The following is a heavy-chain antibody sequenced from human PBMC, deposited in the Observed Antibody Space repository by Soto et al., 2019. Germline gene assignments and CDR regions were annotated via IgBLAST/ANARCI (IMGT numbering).Heavy chain of an antibody. V-gene: IGHV3-72*01. D-gene: IGHD6-6*01. CDR2: SRDKAQGYST. CDR3: ARAPPSSSSAGSSVY. CDR1: GFTLSDHC. Sequence: LRLSCAGSGFTLSDHCIDWVRQAPGKGLEWVGRSRDKAQGYSTAYAASVKGRFTTSRDESKNSVYLQMNSLKTEDTAVYYCARAPPSSSSAGSSVYWGQGTLVTVSS. J-gene: IGHJ4*02.